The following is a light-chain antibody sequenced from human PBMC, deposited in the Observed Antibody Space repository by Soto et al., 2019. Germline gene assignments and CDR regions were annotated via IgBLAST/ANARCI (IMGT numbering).Light chain of an antibody. CDR2: GAS. J-gene: IGKJ4*01. CDR1: QSVSSSY. Sequence: EIVLTQSPGTLSLSPGERATLSCRASQSVSSSYLAWYQQKPGQAPRILIYGASSRATGIPDRFSGSGSGTDFTLTISRLEPEDFSVYYCQQYGSSALTFGGGTKVEIK. CDR3: QQYGSSALT. V-gene: IGKV3-20*01.